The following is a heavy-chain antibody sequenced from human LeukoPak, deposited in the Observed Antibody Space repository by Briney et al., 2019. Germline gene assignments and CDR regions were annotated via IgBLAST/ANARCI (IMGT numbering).Heavy chain of an antibody. V-gene: IGHV3-66*02. J-gene: IGHJ5*02. CDR2: IYSGGST. D-gene: IGHD3-3*01. CDR1: GFTVSSNY. CDR3: ASGDLWSGYYTGFMPDP. Sequence: PGGSLRLSCAASGFTVSSNYMSWVRQAPGKGLEWVSVIYSGGSTYYADSVKGRFAISRDNSKNTLYLQMNSLRAEDTAVYYCASGDLWSGYYTGFMPDPWGQGTLVTVSS.